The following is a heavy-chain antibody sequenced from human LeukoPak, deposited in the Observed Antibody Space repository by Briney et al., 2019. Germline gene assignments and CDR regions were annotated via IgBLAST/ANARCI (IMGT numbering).Heavy chain of an antibody. Sequence: GGSLRLSCAASGFTVGSNYMTWIRQAPGKGQEWVACFYSGDSTFYADSVEGRFTISRDTSTNTLYLQMNKLTADDTAVYYCARALGSGTYYDWGQGTLVTVSS. J-gene: IGHJ4*02. V-gene: IGHV3-53*01. CDR1: GFTVGSNY. D-gene: IGHD1-26*01. CDR3: ARALGSGTYYD. CDR2: FYSGDST.